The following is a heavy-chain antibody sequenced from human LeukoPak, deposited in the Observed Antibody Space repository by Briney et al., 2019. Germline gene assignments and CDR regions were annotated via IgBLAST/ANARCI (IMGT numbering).Heavy chain of an antibody. CDR2: ISGSGGST. V-gene: IGHV3-23*01. CDR1: GFTFSSYA. D-gene: IGHD2-2*01. Sequence: GGSLRLSCAASGFTFSSYAMSWVRQAPGKGLEWVSAISGSGGSTYYADSVKGRFTISRDNSKNTLYLQMNSLRAEDTAVYYCAKLRSYQLLWPRYYFDYWGQGTLVTVSS. CDR3: AKLRSYQLLWPRYYFDY. J-gene: IGHJ4*02.